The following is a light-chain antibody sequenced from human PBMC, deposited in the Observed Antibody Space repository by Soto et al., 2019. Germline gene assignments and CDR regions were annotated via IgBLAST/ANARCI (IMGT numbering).Light chain of an antibody. CDR1: QSVSSN. J-gene: IGKJ2*01. CDR3: QQRSDFTYT. V-gene: IGKV3-15*01. CDR2: GAS. Sequence: EIVRTQSPATLSVSPGERATLSCRASQSVSSNLAWYQQKPGQAPRLLIYGASTRATGIPGRFSGSGSGTDFTLTISSLEPEDSAVYYCQQRSDFTYTFGQGTRLEIK.